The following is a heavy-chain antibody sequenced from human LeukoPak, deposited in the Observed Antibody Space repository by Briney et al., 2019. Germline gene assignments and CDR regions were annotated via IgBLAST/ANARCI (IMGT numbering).Heavy chain of an antibody. Sequence: GGSLRLSCAASGFTVSSNYMSWVRQAPGKGLEWVASIKPDGSEKYYVDSVKGRFTISRDNAKKSLYLQMTSLRDEDTAVYYCARGSGDYSGQGTLVTVSS. V-gene: IGHV3-7*04. CDR1: GFTVSSNY. CDR3: ARGSGDY. CDR2: IKPDGSEK. J-gene: IGHJ4*02.